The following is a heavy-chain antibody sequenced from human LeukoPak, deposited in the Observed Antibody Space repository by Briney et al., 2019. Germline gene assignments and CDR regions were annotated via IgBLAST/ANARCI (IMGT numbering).Heavy chain of an antibody. Sequence: WASVKVTCKASGYIFTTYDISWLRQPPGQGLEWMGWINTQSGSTNYAQNLQGRATMPTDTPPSTAYMELRSLGSDGTAVYYCASGPGGCSGGSCYHDYWGRGNVVIVSS. CDR2: INTQSGST. J-gene: IGHJ4*02. V-gene: IGHV1-18*01. CDR1: GYIFTTYD. CDR3: ASGPGGCSGGSCYHDY. D-gene: IGHD2-15*01.